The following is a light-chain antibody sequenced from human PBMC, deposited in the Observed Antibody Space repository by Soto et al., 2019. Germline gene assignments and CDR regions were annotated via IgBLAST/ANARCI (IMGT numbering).Light chain of an antibody. J-gene: IGKJ5*01. CDR1: QSVSSN. Sequence: EIVMTQSPATLSVSPGERATLSCRARQSVSSNLAWXQXKXGXXPXXXIXXASXSATGIPARFSGSASGTEFPPPTRRLQSEDFEVYYCQQYNNWPPITFGQGKRLEIK. V-gene: IGKV3-15*01. CDR3: QQYNNWPPIT. CDR2: XAS.